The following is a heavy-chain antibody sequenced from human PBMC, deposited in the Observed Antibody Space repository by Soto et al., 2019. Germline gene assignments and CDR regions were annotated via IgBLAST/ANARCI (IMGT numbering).Heavy chain of an antibody. J-gene: IGHJ6*02. D-gene: IGHD3-16*02. Sequence: QVQLVQSGAEVKKPGSSVKVSCKASGGTFSSYAISWVRQAPGQGLEWMGGIIPIFGTANYAQKFQGRVTISADESTCTAYMELSSLRSEDSAVYYCARDHEVSRTDYYGMDVWGQGTTVTVSS. CDR1: GGTFSSYA. V-gene: IGHV1-69*01. CDR2: IIPIFGTA. CDR3: ARDHEVSRTDYYGMDV.